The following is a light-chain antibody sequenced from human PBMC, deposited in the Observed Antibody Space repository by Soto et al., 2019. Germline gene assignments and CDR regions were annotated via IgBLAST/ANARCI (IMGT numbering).Light chain of an antibody. CDR2: GAS. V-gene: IGKV1-12*01. CDR3: QQANSFPFT. Sequence: DTQMTQSPSSVSASVGDRVTISCRASQDIHTWLAWYQQKPGKAPNLLIYGASILPSGVPSRFSSSGSGTDFILTISSLQPEDSATYYGQQANSFPFTFGPGTKVDV. CDR1: QDIHTW. J-gene: IGKJ3*01.